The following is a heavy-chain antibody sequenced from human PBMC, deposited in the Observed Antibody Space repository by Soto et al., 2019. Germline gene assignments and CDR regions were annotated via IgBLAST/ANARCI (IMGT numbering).Heavy chain of an antibody. CDR2: TVHSGST. CDR3: ARTYHYDSSGYFYYFDY. J-gene: IGHJ4*02. CDR1: GGSISSNDW. Sequence: QVQLQESGPGLVKPSGTLSLTCAVSGGSISSNDWWTWVRQPPGKGLEWMAETVHSGSTNYNPSLKSRVTISVDKSKNQFSLKLSSVTAADTAVYYCARTYHYDSSGYFYYFDYWGQGTLVTVSS. V-gene: IGHV4-4*02. D-gene: IGHD3-22*01.